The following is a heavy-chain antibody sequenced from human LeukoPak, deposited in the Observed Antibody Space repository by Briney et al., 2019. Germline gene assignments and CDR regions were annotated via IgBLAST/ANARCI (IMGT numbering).Heavy chain of an antibody. CDR3: AVAGVRYYDSSGLHACDF. Sequence: SETLSLTCTVSGGSISSRSHCWGWIRQPPGRGLEWIVTMFYSGSTYYNPSLKSRVAISVDTSENQFSLELNSVTAADTAVYYCAVAGVRYYDSSGLHACDFWGRGTM. D-gene: IGHD3-22*01. J-gene: IGHJ3*01. CDR2: MFYSGST. V-gene: IGHV4-39*01. CDR1: GGSISSRSHC.